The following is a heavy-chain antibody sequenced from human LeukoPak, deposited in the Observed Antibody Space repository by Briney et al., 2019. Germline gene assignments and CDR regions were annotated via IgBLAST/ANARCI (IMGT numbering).Heavy chain of an antibody. V-gene: IGHV3-7*03. CDR1: GFVFGHSW. CDR2: INLDGSEI. D-gene: IGHD6-13*01. J-gene: IGHJ4*02. Sequence: GGSLRLSCEASGFVFGHSWMSWVRQAPGKGLEWVANINLDGSEINYLDSLTGRLTISRDNAKDSLYLQMNGLRAEDTAVYYCAAASSHRIAAGGEYWGQGTLVTVSS. CDR3: AAASSHRIAAGGEY.